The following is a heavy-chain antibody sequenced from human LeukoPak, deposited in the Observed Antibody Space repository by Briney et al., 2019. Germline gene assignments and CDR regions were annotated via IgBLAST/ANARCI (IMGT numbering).Heavy chain of an antibody. CDR1: GYTFTSYG. CDR2: ISAYNGNT. V-gene: IGHV1-18*01. J-gene: IGHJ6*03. Sequence: ASVKVSCKASGYTFTSYGISWVRQAPGQGLEWMGWISAYNGNTNYAQKLLGRVTMTTDKSTSTAYMELSSLRSEDTAVYYCARDQDYRYYYYYMDVWGKGTTVTVSS. CDR3: ARDQDYRYYYYYMDV. D-gene: IGHD4-11*01.